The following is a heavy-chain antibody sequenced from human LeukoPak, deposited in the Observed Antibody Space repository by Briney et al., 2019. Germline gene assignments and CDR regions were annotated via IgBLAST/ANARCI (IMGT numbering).Heavy chain of an antibody. D-gene: IGHD3-16*02. J-gene: IGHJ5*02. CDR2: IYTSGST. Sequence: SETLSLTCTVSGGSISSYYWSWIRQPAGKGLEWIGRIYTSGSTNYNPSLKSRVTMSVDTSKNQFSLKLSSVTAADTAVYYCAREEYDYVWGSYRPNWIDPWGQGTLVTVSS. CDR1: GGSISSYY. CDR3: AREEYDYVWGSYRPNWIDP. V-gene: IGHV4-4*07.